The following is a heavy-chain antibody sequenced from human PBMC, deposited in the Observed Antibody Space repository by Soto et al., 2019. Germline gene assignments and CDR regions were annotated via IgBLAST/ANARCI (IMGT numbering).Heavy chain of an antibody. J-gene: IGHJ4*02. CDR3: AKLPLRGFIITYYFDY. D-gene: IGHD3-10*01. CDR2: ISGSGGST. V-gene: IGHV3-23*01. CDR1: GFTFSSYA. Sequence: GGSLRLSCAASGFTFSSYAMSWVRQAPGKGLEWVSAISGSGGSTYYADSVKGRFTISRDNSKNTPYLQMNSLRAEDTVVYYCAKLPLRGFIITYYFDYWGQGTLVTVSS.